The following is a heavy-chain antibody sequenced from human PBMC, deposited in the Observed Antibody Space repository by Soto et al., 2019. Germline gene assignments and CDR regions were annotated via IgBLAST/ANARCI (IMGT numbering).Heavy chain of an antibody. CDR1: GYSFTSYW. V-gene: IGHV5-51*01. CDR3: ARRTTTVTTWFDP. Sequence: PGESLKISCKGSGYSFTSYWIGWVRQMPGKGLEWMGIIYPGDSNTRYSPSFQSQVTISADKSISTAYLQWSSLKASDTAMYYCARRTTTVTTWFDPWGQGTLVTVSS. D-gene: IGHD4-17*01. CDR2: IYPGDSNT. J-gene: IGHJ5*02.